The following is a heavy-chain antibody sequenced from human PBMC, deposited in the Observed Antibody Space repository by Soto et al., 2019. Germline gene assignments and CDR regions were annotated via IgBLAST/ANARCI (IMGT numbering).Heavy chain of an antibody. Sequence: EVQLLESGGGLVQPGGSLRLSCAASGFTFSGYAMNWVRQASGKGLEWVSAIGPRGDNTYYADSVKGRFTVSRDNAKSTLYLQMNSLGAEDTAVYYCAKGAGTVTLNFFDFWGQGALVTVSS. J-gene: IGHJ4*02. CDR2: IGPRGDNT. D-gene: IGHD4-17*01. CDR3: AKGAGTVTLNFFDF. CDR1: GFTFSGYA. V-gene: IGHV3-23*01.